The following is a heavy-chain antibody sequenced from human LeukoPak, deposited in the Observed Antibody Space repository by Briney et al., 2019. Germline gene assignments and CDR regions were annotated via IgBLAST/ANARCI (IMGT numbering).Heavy chain of an antibody. CDR1: GFTFSRYA. J-gene: IGHJ4*02. CDR3: ARETGSAVGSTDFDY. CDR2: ISYDGSNK. D-gene: IGHD4-17*01. Sequence: PGGSLRLSCAASGFTFSRYAMHWVRQAPGKGLEWVAVISYDGSNKYYADSVKGRFTISRDNSKNTLYLQMNSLRAEDTAVYYCARETGSAVGSTDFDYWGQGTLVTVSS. V-gene: IGHV3-30-3*01.